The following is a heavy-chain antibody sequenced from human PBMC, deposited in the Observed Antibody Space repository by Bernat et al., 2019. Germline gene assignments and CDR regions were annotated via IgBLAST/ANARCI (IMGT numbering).Heavy chain of an antibody. CDR3: ARDGDETRPGEVFGNY. CDR2: IWYEGSNK. Sequence: QVQLVESGGGVVQPGRSLRLSCAASGFTFSSYGMHWVRQAPGKGLEWVAVIWYEGSNKYYADSVKGRFTISRDNSKNTLYLQMNSLRAEDTAVYYCARDGDETRPGEVFGNYWGQGTLVTVSS. CDR1: GFTFSSYG. J-gene: IGHJ4*02. D-gene: IGHD3-10*01. V-gene: IGHV3-33*01.